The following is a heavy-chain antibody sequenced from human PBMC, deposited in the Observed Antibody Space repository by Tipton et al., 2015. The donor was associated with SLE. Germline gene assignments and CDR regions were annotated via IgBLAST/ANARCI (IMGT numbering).Heavy chain of an antibody. D-gene: IGHD5-12*01. CDR3: ARGGVGGYDYFDH. CDR2: ISYRGST. V-gene: IGHV4-31*03. J-gene: IGHJ4*02. CDR1: GDSISSGGYY. Sequence: TLSLTCTVSGDSISSGGYYWSWIRQLPGMGLEWIGYISYRGSTSYNPSLRSRVIISEDTSKNQFSLKLTSVTAADTAVYYCARGGVGGYDYFDHWGQGTLVTVSS.